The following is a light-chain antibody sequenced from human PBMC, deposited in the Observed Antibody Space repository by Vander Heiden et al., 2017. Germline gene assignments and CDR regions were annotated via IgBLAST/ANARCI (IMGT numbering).Light chain of an antibody. Sequence: QSALTQPPSASGSPGQSVTISSTGTTTGVGTYNYVAWYQHHHGKAPKLIIYEVDKRPSGVPDRFSGSKSGDTASLTVSGLQTEDEADYYCTSYAARNNYVFGSGTKITVL. CDR1: TTGVGTYNY. V-gene: IGLV2-8*01. J-gene: IGLJ1*01. CDR2: EVD. CDR3: TSYAARNNYV.